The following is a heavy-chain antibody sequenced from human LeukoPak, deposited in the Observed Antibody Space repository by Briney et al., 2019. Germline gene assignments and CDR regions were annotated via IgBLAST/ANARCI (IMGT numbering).Heavy chain of an antibody. CDR2: ISSSSSTI. CDR1: GFTFSSYS. Sequence: PGGSLRLSCAASGFTFSSYSMNWVRQAPGKGLEWVSYISSSSSTIYYADSVKGRFTISRGNAKNSLYLQMNSLRAEDTAVYYCARVPVAGTNVAFDIWGQGTMVTVSS. CDR3: ARVPVAGTNVAFDI. V-gene: IGHV3-48*01. J-gene: IGHJ3*02. D-gene: IGHD6-19*01.